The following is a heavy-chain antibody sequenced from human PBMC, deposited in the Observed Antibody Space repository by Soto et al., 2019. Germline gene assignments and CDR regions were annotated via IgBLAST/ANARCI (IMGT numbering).Heavy chain of an antibody. CDR1: GGSFSGYY. Sequence: PSETLSLTCAVYGGSFSGYYWSWIRQPPGKGLEWIGEINHSGSTNYNPSLKSRITISVDTSKNQFSLKLSSVTAADTAVYYCAIAEDDCSSTSCYLYYYGMDVWGQGTTVTVSS. J-gene: IGHJ6*02. V-gene: IGHV4-34*01. CDR2: INHSGST. CDR3: AIAEDDCSSTSCYLYYYGMDV. D-gene: IGHD2-2*01.